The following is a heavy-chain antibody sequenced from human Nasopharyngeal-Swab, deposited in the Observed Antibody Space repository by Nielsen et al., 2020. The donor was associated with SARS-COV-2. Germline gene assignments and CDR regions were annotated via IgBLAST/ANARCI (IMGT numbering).Heavy chain of an antibody. Sequence: GESLKISCEASGFTFSSYGMHWVRQAPGKGLEWVAVIWYDGSNKYYADSVKGRFTISRDNSKNTLYLQMNSLRAEDTAVYYCARGSSGLPDYWGQGTLVTVSS. J-gene: IGHJ4*02. CDR2: IWYDGSNK. CDR1: GFTFSSYG. V-gene: IGHV3-33*01. CDR3: ARGSSGLPDY. D-gene: IGHD3-22*01.